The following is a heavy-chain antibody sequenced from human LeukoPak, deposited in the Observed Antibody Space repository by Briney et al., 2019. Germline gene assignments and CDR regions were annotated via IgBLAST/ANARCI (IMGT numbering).Heavy chain of an antibody. D-gene: IGHD6-13*01. CDR1: SFNFKTYN. Sequence: PGGSLRLSCSASSFNFKTYNINWVRQTPGKGLEWVSSISYTGTYIYYADSVKGRFTISRDNAKNSLYLQMNSLRAEDTAVYYCARDFAGIAAAGSHHYYYYGMDVWGQGTTVTVSS. CDR2: ISYTGTYI. J-gene: IGHJ6*02. CDR3: ARDFAGIAAAGSHHYYYYGMDV. V-gene: IGHV3-21*04.